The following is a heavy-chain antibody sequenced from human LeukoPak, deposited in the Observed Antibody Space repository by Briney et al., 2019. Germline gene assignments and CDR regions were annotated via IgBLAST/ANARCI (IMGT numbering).Heavy chain of an antibody. CDR3: ARHLHAMTMSLNSYYYMDV. J-gene: IGHJ6*03. V-gene: IGHV5-51*01. D-gene: IGHD4/OR15-4a*01. Sequence: GESLKISCKGSDYTFTNYWIGWVRQMPGKGLVWVGIIYPGDSETRYSPSFQGQVTISADKSISTAYLHWSSLKASDTAMYYCARHLHAMTMSLNSYYYMDVWGKGTTVTVSS. CDR2: IYPGDSET. CDR1: DYTFTNYW.